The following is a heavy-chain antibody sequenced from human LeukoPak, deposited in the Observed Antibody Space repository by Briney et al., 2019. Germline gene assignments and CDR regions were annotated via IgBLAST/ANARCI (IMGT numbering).Heavy chain of an antibody. CDR3: AKEREHCSSTSCLYYFDY. CDR1: GFTFSSYG. Sequence: GGSLRLFCAASGFTFSSYGMHWVRQAPGKGLVWVAFIRYDGSNKYYADSVKGRLTISRDNSKNTLYLQMNSLRAEDTAVYYCAKEREHCSSTSCLYYFDYGGQGTLVTVPS. CDR2: IRYDGSNK. D-gene: IGHD2-2*01. V-gene: IGHV3-30*02. J-gene: IGHJ4*02.